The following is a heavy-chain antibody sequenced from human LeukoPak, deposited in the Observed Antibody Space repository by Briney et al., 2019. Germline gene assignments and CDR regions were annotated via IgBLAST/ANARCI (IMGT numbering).Heavy chain of an antibody. Sequence: GGSLRLSCAASGFTVSSNYMSWVRQAPGKGLEWVSGISGSRVGTYYADSVRGRFTISRDDSKNTLSLQMNSLRAEDTAIYYCAKGARGIIPAADYYFDYWGQGTLVTVSS. D-gene: IGHD2-2*01. CDR2: ISGSRVGT. CDR3: AKGARGIIPAADYYFDY. V-gene: IGHV3-23*01. J-gene: IGHJ4*02. CDR1: GFTVSSNY.